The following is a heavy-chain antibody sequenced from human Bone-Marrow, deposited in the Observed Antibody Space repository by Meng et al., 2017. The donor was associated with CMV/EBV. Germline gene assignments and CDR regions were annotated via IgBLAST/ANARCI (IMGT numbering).Heavy chain of an antibody. J-gene: IGHJ4*02. CDR2: IYSGGST. Sequence: LSLTCAASGFTVSSNYMSWVRQAPGKGLEWVSVIYSGGSTYYADSVKGRFTISRDNSKNTLYLQMSSLRAEYTAVYYCAKEGSYNPYYFDYWGQGTLVTVSS. CDR1: GFTVSSNY. CDR3: AKEGSYNPYYFDY. V-gene: IGHV3-53*01. D-gene: IGHD1-26*01.